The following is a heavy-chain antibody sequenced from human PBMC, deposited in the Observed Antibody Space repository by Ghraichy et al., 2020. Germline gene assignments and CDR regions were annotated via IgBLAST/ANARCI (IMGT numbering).Heavy chain of an antibody. Sequence: GGSLRLSCSASGFTFSTCAMNWVRQAPGKGLEWVSVISGSGDSTYYADSVKGRFTISRDNSKNTLYLQMSSLRGEDTAVYYCAKMTSHDFWTGYFYFDYWGQGALVTVSS. CDR1: GFTFSTCA. D-gene: IGHD3/OR15-3a*01. CDR3: AKMTSHDFWTGYFYFDY. V-gene: IGHV3-23*01. J-gene: IGHJ4*02. CDR2: ISGSGDST.